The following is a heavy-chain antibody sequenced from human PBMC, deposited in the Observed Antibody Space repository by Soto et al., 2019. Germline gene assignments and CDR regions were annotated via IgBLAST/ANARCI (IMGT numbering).Heavy chain of an antibody. D-gene: IGHD1-1*01. CDR3: VGTGTTDDY. Sequence: SETLCLTCSVSGASVSSGDYYWSCIRQPPGKGLEWIGYIYSIGGSYYNPSLKGRLTISIDTSKNQFSLKLNSVTVADTAIYYCVGTGTTDDYWGRGTLVTVSS. J-gene: IGHJ4*02. CDR2: IYSIGGS. CDR1: GASVSSGDYY. V-gene: IGHV4-30-4*01.